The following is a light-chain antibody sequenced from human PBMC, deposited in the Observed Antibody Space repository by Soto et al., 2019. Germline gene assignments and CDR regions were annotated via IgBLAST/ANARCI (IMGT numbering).Light chain of an antibody. CDR1: QSLSSKY. Sequence: EIVLTQSPGTLSLSPGERATLSCRASQSLSSKYLGWYQQKPGQAPRLLIYGASSRATGVPDRFSGSGSGTDFPLTISRLEPEYLAVYYCQQYGSSPSFGQGTRLEIK. J-gene: IGKJ5*01. CDR2: GAS. CDR3: QQYGSSPS. V-gene: IGKV3-20*01.